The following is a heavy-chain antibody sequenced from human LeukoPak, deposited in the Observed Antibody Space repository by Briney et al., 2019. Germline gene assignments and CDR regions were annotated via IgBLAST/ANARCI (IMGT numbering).Heavy chain of an antibody. CDR1: GFTFSSYA. CDR3: AKDLEEAVAGTWDY. Sequence: GGSLRLSCAASGFTFSSYAMSWVRQAPGKGLEWVSAISGSGGSTYYADSVKGRFTISRDNSKNTLYLQMNSLRAEDTAVYYCAKDLEEAVAGTWDYWGQGTLVSVSS. V-gene: IGHV3-23*01. CDR2: ISGSGGST. D-gene: IGHD6-19*01. J-gene: IGHJ4*02.